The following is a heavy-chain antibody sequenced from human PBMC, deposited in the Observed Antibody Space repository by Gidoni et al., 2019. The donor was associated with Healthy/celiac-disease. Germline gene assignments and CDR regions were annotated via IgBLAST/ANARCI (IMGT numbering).Heavy chain of an antibody. CDR3: AREARTLNLFDY. CDR2: IYYSGST. Sequence: QVPLQESGPGQVKPSQTLSLTCTVSGGSTSSGGYYWSWIRQHPGKGLEWIGYIYYSGSTSYNPSLKSRVTISVDTSKNQFSLKLSSVTAADTAVYYCAREARTLNLFDYWGQGTLVPVSS. V-gene: IGHV4-31*03. CDR1: GGSTSSGGYY. J-gene: IGHJ4*02.